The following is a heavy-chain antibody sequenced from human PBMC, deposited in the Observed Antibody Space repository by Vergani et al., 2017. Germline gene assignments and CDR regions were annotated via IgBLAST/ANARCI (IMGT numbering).Heavy chain of an antibody. CDR3: AKTMQWLVQIDY. V-gene: IGHV3-23*01. CDR2: ISGSGGST. J-gene: IGHJ4*02. D-gene: IGHD6-19*01. CDR1: GFTFSSYA. Sequence: EVQVLESGGGLVQPGGSLRLSCAASGFTFSSYAMSWVRQAPGKGLEWVSAISGSGGSTYFADSVKGRFTISRDNSKNNLYLQMNSLRAEDTAVYYCAKTMQWLVQIDYWGQRTLVTVSS.